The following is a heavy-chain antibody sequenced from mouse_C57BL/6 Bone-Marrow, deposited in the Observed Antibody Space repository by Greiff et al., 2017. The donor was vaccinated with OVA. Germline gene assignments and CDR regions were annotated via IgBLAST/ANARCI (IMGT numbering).Heavy chain of an antibody. CDR1: GYTFTDYY. CDR2: INPNNGGT. CDR3: AGITTVAYYFDY. Sequence: EVQLQQSGPELVKPGASVKISCKASGYTFTDYYMNWVKQSHGKSLEWIGDINPNNGGTSYNQKFKGKATLTVDKSSSTAYMELRSLTSEDSAVYYCAGITTVAYYFDYWGQGTTLTVSS. V-gene: IGHV1-26*01. D-gene: IGHD1-1*01. J-gene: IGHJ2*01.